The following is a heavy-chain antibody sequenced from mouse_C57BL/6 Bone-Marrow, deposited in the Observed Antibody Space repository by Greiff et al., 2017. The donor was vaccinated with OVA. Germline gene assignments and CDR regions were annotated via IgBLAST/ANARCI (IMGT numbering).Heavy chain of an antibody. CDR3: AWFAY. Sequence: EVKLVESGGGLVKPGGSLELSCAASGFTFSSYAMSWVRQTPEKRLEWVATISDGGSYTYYPDNVKGRFTISRDNAKNNLYLQMSHLKSEDTAMYYCAWFAYWGQGTLVTVSA. CDR2: ISDGGSYT. V-gene: IGHV5-4*03. J-gene: IGHJ3*01. CDR1: GFTFSSYA.